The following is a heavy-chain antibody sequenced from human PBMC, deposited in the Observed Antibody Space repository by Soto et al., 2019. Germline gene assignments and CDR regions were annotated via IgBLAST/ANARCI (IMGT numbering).Heavy chain of an antibody. CDR3: AKFSVAGGRTTVNCGMAV. V-gene: IGHV3-30*18. CDR1: GFTFSSYG. CDR2: ISYDGSNK. D-gene: IGHD6-19*01. J-gene: IGHJ6*02. Sequence: GGSLRLSCAASGFTFSSYGMHWVRQAPGKGLEWVAVISYDGSNKYYADSVKGRFTISRDNSKNTLYLQMNSLRAEDTAVYYFAKFSVAGGRTTVNCGMAVWGQGTTVTVSS.